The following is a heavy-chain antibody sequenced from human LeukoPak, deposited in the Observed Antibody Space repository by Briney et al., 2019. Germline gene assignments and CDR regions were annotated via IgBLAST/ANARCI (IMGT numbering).Heavy chain of an antibody. V-gene: IGHV1-8*03. D-gene: IGHD6-19*01. J-gene: IGHJ4*02. CDR1: GYTFTSYD. CDR3: AQNTIAVAGTPFDY. CDR2: MNPNSGNA. Sequence: ASVKVSCKASGYTFTSYDINWVRQATGQGLEWMGWMNPNSGNAGYAQKFQGRVTITRNTSISTAYMELSSLRSEDTAVYYCAQNTIAVAGTPFDYWGQGTLVTVSS.